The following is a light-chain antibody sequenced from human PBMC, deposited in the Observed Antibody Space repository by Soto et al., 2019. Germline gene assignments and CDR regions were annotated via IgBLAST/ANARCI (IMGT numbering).Light chain of an antibody. CDR1: RSDVGRYNY. Sequence: QSVLTQPPSASGSPGQSVTISCTGTRSDVGRYNYVSWYQLHPGKVPKLLIYEVTKRPSGIPDRFSGSKSGNTASLTVSGLQAEDEAHYYCSSFVGRNIFVFGSGTKVTVL. V-gene: IGLV2-8*01. CDR2: EVT. CDR3: SSFVGRNIFV. J-gene: IGLJ1*01.